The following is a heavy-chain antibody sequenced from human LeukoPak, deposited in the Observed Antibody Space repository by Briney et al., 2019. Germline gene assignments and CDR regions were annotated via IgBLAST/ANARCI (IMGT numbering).Heavy chain of an antibody. CDR3: ARNYLDSNGYLKLHYFDH. CDR1: GFIFDDYG. D-gene: IGHD3-22*01. J-gene: IGHJ4*02. CDR2: IIWNGVDT. Sequence: PGGSLRLSCAASGFIFDDYGMTWVRQVPGKGLEWVSSIIWNGVDTDYAESVEGRFTISRDNAKNFLYLQMSSLRAEDTAFYYCARNYLDSNGYLKLHYFDHWRQGTLVTVSS. V-gene: IGHV3-20*04.